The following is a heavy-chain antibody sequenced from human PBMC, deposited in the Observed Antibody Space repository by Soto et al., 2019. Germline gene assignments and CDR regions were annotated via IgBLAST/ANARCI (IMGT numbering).Heavy chain of an antibody. V-gene: IGHV5-51*01. D-gene: IGHD4-17*01. CDR2: IYPGDSDT. CDR3: ARYPTLTDYFFHGMDV. Sequence: GESLRISCKGSGYTFTNYWIVWVRQIPGKGLEWMGIIYPGDSDTRYSPSFQGQVTISADRSISTAYLQWSSLKASDTGLYYCARYPTLTDYFFHGMDVWGQGTTVTVSS. J-gene: IGHJ6*02. CDR1: GYTFTNYW.